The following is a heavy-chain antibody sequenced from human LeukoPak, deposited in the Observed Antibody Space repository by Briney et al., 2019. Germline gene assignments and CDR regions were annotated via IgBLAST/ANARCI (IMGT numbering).Heavy chain of an antibody. CDR3: TRGGSGWNNWFDP. J-gene: IGHJ5*02. Sequence: GRSLRLSCTGSGFSFGDYAMSWVRQAPGTGLEWIGFIRGRAYGGTTEYAASVKGRFTISRDDSKSIVYLQMNSLKIEDTAVYYCTRGGSGWNNWFDPWGQGTLVTVSS. CDR2: IRGRAYGGTT. D-gene: IGHD6-19*01. V-gene: IGHV3-49*04. CDR1: GFSFGDYA.